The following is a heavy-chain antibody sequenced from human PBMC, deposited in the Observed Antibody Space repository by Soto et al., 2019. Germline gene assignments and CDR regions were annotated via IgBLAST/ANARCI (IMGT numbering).Heavy chain of an antibody. Sequence: QVQLVQSGAEVKKPGASVKVSCKASGYTFTSYAMHWVRQAPGQRLEWMGWINAGNGNTKYSQKFQGRVTITRDTSASTAYMERSILRSEDTAVYYCARGPGGPDGPGDYWGQGTLGTVSS. CDR3: ARGPGGPDGPGDY. D-gene: IGHD2-15*01. J-gene: IGHJ4*02. V-gene: IGHV1-3*01. CDR2: INAGNGNT. CDR1: GYTFTSYA.